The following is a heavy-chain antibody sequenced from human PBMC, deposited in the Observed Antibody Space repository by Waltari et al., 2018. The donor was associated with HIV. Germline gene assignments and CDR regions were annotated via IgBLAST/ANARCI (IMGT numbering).Heavy chain of an antibody. Sequence: QVQLVESGGGAVQPRKYLPPSCAATGFTFTHFGSHWVRQVPGKGLDWVAVISFDGRNEYYADSVKGRFTISRDNSKNTVYLQMNSLRAGDTAVYYWAKEGWELLQFGYYFDYWGQGTLVTVSS. J-gene: IGHJ4*02. CDR1: GFTFTHFG. D-gene: IGHD1-26*01. CDR2: ISFDGRNE. CDR3: AKEGWELLQFGYYFDY. V-gene: IGHV3-30*18.